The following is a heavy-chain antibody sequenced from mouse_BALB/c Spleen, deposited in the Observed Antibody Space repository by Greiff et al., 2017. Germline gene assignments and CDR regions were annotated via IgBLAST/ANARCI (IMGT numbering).Heavy chain of an antibody. Sequence: VQLKESGGGLVQPGGSLKLSCAASGFTFSSYTMSWVRQTPEKRLEWVAYISNGGGSTYYPDTVKGRFTISRDNAKNTLYLQMSSLKSEDTAMYYCARHYVITTATYYYAMDDWGQGTSVTVSS. CDR2: ISNGGGST. V-gene: IGHV5-12-2*01. CDR3: ARHYVITTATYYYAMDD. D-gene: IGHD1-2*01. CDR1: GFTFSSYT. J-gene: IGHJ4*01.